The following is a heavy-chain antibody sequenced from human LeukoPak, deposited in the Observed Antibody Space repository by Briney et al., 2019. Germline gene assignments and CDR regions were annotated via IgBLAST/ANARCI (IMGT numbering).Heavy chain of an antibody. CDR3: ARRYCTNGVCYLVS. D-gene: IGHD2-8*01. J-gene: IGHJ5*02. CDR1: GGSIGSYY. Sequence: SETLSLTCTVSGGSIGSYYWSWIRQPPGKGLEWIGYIYFTGSTNYNPSLKSRVTMSVDTSNNQFSLKLSSVTAADTALYYCARRYCTNGVCYLVSWGQGTLVTVSS. V-gene: IGHV4-59*12. CDR2: IYFTGST.